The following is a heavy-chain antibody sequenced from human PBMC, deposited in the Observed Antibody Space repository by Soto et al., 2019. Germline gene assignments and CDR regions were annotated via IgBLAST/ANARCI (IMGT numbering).Heavy chain of an antibody. J-gene: IGHJ5*02. CDR2: INAGNGNT. CDR1: GYTFTSYA. V-gene: IGHV1-3*01. Sequence: GASVKVSCKASGYTFTSYAMHWVRQAPGQRLEWMGWINAGNGNTKYSQKFQGRVTITRDTSASTAYMELSSLRSEDTAVYYCARDREDIVVVVAATGNNWFDPWGQGTLVTVSS. D-gene: IGHD2-15*01. CDR3: ARDREDIVVVVAATGNNWFDP.